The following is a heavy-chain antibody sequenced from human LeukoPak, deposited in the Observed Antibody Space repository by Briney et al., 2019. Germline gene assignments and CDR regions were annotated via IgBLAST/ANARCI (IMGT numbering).Heavy chain of an antibody. J-gene: IGHJ4*02. D-gene: IGHD6-19*01. CDR2: IYDSGST. Sequence: PSETLSLTCTVSGGSISSSSYYWGWIRQPPGKGLEWIGSIYDSGSTYYNPSLKSRVTISVDTSKNQFSLKLSSVTAADTAVYYCARQAYSSGWYVEYYFDYWGQGTLVTVSS. CDR1: GGSISSSSYY. CDR3: ARQAYSSGWYVEYYFDY. V-gene: IGHV4-39*01.